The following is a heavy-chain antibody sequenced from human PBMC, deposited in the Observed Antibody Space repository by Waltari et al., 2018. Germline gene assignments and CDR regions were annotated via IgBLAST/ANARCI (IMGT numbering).Heavy chain of an antibody. CDR2: LYYSGST. J-gene: IGHJ4*02. CDR3: ARGDSYGPFDY. Sequence: QVQLQESGPGLVKPSQTLSLTCTVSVGSISTGGPYWNWIRQHPGQGLEWIGYLYYSGSTYYNPSLKSRLTISVDTSKNQFSLKLSSVTAADTAMYYCARGDSYGPFDYWGQGTLVTVSS. D-gene: IGHD5-18*01. CDR1: VGSISTGGPY. V-gene: IGHV4-31*03.